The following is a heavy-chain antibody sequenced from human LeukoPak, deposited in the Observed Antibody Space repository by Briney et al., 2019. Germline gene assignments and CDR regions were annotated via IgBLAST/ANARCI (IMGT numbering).Heavy chain of an antibody. CDR2: IYYSGST. CDR3: ARGVYSSGFYFDY. Sequence: SETLSLTCTVSGGSISSYYWSWIRQPPGKGLEWIGYIYYSGSTNYNPSLKSRVTISVDTSKNQFSLKLSSVTAADTAVYYCARGVYSSGFYFDYWGQGTLVTVSS. CDR1: GGSISSYY. V-gene: IGHV4-59*08. D-gene: IGHD6-19*01. J-gene: IGHJ4*02.